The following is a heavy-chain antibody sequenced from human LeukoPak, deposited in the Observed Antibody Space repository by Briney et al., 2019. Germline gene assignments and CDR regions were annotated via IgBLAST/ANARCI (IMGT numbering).Heavy chain of an antibody. Sequence: SETLSLTCTVSGGSLSSYYWSWIRQPPGKGLEWIGYIYYSGSTNYNPSLKSRVALSLDTSTNQFSLKLSSVTAADTAVYYCARLGRDYDILTGYYHPPLWGQGTLVTVSS. CDR3: ARLGRDYDILTGYYHPPL. CDR1: GGSLSSYY. V-gene: IGHV4-59*08. J-gene: IGHJ4*02. CDR2: IYYSGST. D-gene: IGHD3-9*01.